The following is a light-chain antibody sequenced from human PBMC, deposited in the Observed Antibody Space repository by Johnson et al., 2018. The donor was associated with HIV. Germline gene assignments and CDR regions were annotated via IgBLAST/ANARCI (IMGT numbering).Light chain of an antibody. CDR1: NSNIGNNY. J-gene: IGLJ1*01. V-gene: IGLV1-51*02. Sequence: QSMLTQPPSVSAAPGQKVTISCSGSNSNIGNNYVSWYQQLPGTAPKLLIYENNKRPSGIPDRFSGSKSGTSATLGITGLQTGDEADYYCGTWDSSLNALYVFGTGTQVTVL. CDR2: ENN. CDR3: GTWDSSLNALYV.